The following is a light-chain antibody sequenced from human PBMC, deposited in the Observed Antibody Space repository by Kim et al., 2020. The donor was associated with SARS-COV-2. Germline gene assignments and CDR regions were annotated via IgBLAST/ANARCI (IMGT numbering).Light chain of an antibody. J-gene: IGKJ1*01. CDR1: QSVSTN. V-gene: IGKV3-15*01. Sequence: VYPGERATLSCRASQSVSTNLAWYQQKPGQAPRLLIHSASTRATGIPDRFSGSGSGTEFTLTISGLQPEDFAVYFCQQCYNYPRTFGQGTKVDIK. CDR2: SAS. CDR3: QQCYNYPRT.